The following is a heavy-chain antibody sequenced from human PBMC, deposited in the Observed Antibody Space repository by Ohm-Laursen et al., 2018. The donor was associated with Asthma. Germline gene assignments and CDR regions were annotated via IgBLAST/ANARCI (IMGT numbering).Heavy chain of an antibody. CDR1: GATFSSSS. V-gene: IGHV1-69*13. Sequence: SVKVSCNASGATFSSSSINWVRQAPGQGLEWMGGIIPIFATANYAQKFQGRVTITADESTSTVYMEVSSLRSEDTAVYYCSKCGGSCYRSSYNWFDSWGQGTLVTVSS. CDR2: IIPIFATA. D-gene: IGHD3-16*02. CDR3: SKCGGSCYRSSYNWFDS. J-gene: IGHJ5*01.